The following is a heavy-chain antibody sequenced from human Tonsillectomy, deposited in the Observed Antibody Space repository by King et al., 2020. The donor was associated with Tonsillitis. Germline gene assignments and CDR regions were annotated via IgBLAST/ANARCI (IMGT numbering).Heavy chain of an antibody. CDR3: ARSVSGSFDY. CDR1: GGSISSSDHY. D-gene: IGHD1-26*01. J-gene: IGHJ4*02. Sequence: QLQESGPGVVKPSETLSLTCTVSGGSISSSDHYWAWIRQPPGKGLDWIGYMYYSGTIFYNPSLKNRITISGGPSENRFSLKLSSLTAADTAVYFCARSVSGSFDYWGQGALVTVSS. CDR2: MYYSGTI. V-gene: IGHV4-39*01.